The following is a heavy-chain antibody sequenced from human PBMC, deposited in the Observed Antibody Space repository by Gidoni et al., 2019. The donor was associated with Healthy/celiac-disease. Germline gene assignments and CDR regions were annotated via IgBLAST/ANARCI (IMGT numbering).Heavy chain of an antibody. CDR3: AREERYYDFWSGYYTPYYFDY. Sequence: TNYNPSLKSRVTISVDTSKNQFSLKLSSVTAADTAVYYCAREERYYDFWSGYYTPYYFDYWGQGTLVTVSS. D-gene: IGHD3-3*01. V-gene: IGHV4-59*01. CDR2: T. J-gene: IGHJ4*02.